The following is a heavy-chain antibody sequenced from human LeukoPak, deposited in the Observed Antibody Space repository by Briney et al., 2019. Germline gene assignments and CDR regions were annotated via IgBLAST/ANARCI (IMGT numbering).Heavy chain of an antibody. V-gene: IGHV3-30*03. Sequence: GGSLRLSCAASGFNFSRNGMHWVRQAPGKGLEWAAVISYDGSNKYFADSVKGRFTISRDNSKSTLYLQMNSLRAEDTAVYYCARDGPYFDXXXQGTLVTVSS. CDR1: GFNFSRNG. CDR2: ISYDGSNK. J-gene: IGHJ4*02. CDR3: ARDGPYFDX.